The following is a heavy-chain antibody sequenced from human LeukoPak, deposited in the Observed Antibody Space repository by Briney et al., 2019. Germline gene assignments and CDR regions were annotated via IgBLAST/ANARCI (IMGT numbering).Heavy chain of an antibody. CDR2: IIPTLGIA. CDR3: ARDGSGQYYFDY. D-gene: IGHD6-19*01. J-gene: IGHJ4*02. Sequence: ASVKVSCKASGNTFTRNGFSWVRQAPGQGLEWMGRIIPTLGIANYAQKFQGRVTITADKSTSTAYMELSSLRSEDTAVYYCARDGSGQYYFDYWGQGTLVTVSS. V-gene: IGHV1-69*04. CDR1: GNTFTRNG.